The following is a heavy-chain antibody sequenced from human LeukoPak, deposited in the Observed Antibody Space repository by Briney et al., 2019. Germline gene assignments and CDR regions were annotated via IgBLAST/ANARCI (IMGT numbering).Heavy chain of an antibody. D-gene: IGHD1-20*01. Sequence: SETLSLTCTVSGGSVDSGIYYWSWIRQPAGKKLEYIGRVFTGGSTNYNPSLKSRVTISVGTSKKQFSLKLNSVTAADTAVYYCARGHLTGRGYFDYWGQGTLVTVSS. CDR3: ARGHLTGRGYFDY. V-gene: IGHV4-61*10. J-gene: IGHJ4*02. CDR2: VFTGGST. CDR1: GGSVDSGIYY.